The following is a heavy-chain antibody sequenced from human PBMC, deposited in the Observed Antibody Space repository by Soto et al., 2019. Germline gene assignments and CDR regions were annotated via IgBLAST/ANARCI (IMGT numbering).Heavy chain of an antibody. D-gene: IGHD3-22*01. CDR3: ARDSRSGYYLDY. CDR1: GDSISSGGYS. V-gene: IGHV4-30-2*01. Sequence: QLQLQESGSGLVKPSQTLSLTCAVSGDSISSGGYSWNWIRQPPGKGLEWIGYIYHSGGTDYNPSLKSRVTITVDSSNNQFSLKLSSVTAADTAVYYCARDSRSGYYLDYWGQGTLFTVSS. J-gene: IGHJ4*02. CDR2: IYHSGGT.